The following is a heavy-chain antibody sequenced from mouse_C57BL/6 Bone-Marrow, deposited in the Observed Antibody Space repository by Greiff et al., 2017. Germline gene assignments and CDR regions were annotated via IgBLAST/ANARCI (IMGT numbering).Heavy chain of an antibody. Sequence: VQLKQPGAELVMPGASVKLSCKASGYTFTSYWMHWVKQRPGQGLEWIGEIDPSDSYTNYNQKFKGKSTLTVDKSSSTAYMQLSSLTSEDSAVYYCARDYFDYWGQGTTLTVSS. J-gene: IGHJ2*01. CDR2: IDPSDSYT. V-gene: IGHV1-69*01. CDR1: GYTFTSYW. CDR3: ARDYFDY.